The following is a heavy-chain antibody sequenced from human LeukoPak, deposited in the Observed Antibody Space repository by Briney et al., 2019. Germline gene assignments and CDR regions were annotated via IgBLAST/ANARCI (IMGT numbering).Heavy chain of an antibody. CDR2: ISYDGSNK. D-gene: IGHD2-2*01. CDR3: ANGGPVVPAATYFDY. V-gene: IGHV3-30-3*01. J-gene: IGHJ4*02. CDR1: GFTFSSYA. Sequence: GGSLRLSCAASGFTFSSYAMHWVRQAPGKGLEWVAVISYDGSNKYYADSVKGRFTISRDNSKNTLYLQMNSLRAEDTAVYYCANGGPVVPAATYFDYWGQGTLVTVSS.